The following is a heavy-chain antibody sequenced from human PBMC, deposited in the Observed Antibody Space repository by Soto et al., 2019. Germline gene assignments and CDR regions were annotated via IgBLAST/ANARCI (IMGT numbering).Heavy chain of an antibody. CDR3: ARQASYFDY. CDR2: IYYSEST. Sequence: SETLSLTCTVSGCSISSGGYYWSWIRQPPGKGLEWIGYIYYSESTNYNPSLKSRVIISVDTSKNQFSLRLSSVTAADTAVYYCARQASYFDYWGQGTLVTVSS. J-gene: IGHJ4*02. CDR1: GCSISSGGYY. V-gene: IGHV4-61*08.